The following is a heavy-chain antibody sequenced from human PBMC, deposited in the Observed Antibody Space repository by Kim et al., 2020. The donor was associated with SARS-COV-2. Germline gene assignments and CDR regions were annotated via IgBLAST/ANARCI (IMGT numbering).Heavy chain of an antibody. CDR3: ARENGRDPAPYYYYGMDV. CDR2: IKQDGSEK. Sequence: GGSLRLSCAASGFTFSSYWMSWVRQAPGKGLEWVANIKQDGSEKYYVDSVKGRFTISRDNAKNSLYLQMNSLRAEDTAVYYCARENGRDPAPYYYYGMDVWGQGTTVTVSS. CDR1: GFTFSSYW. V-gene: IGHV3-7*01. D-gene: IGHD2-8*01. J-gene: IGHJ6*02.